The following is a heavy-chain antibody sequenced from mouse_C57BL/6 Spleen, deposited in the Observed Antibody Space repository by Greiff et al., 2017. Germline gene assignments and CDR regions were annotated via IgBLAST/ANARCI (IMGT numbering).Heavy chain of an antibody. D-gene: IGHD1-1*01. CDR2: INYDGSST. CDR3: AREGDYYGSTNAMDY. J-gene: IGHJ4*01. Sequence: EVKVVESEGGLVQPGSSMKLSCTASGFTISDYYMAWVRQVPEKGLEWVANINYDGSSTYYLDSLKSRFIISRDNAKNILYLQMSSLKSEDTTTYYCAREGDYYGSTNAMDYWGQGTSVTVSS. CDR1: GFTISDYY. V-gene: IGHV5-16*01.